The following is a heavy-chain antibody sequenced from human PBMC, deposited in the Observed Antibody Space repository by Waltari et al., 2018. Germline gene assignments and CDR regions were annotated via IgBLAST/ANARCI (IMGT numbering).Heavy chain of an antibody. Sequence: QVQLVESGGGVVQPGRSLRLACAASGFTFSSYAMHLVSQATGKGLAWVAVISYDGSNKYYADSVKGRFTISRDNSKNTLYLQMNSLRAEDTAVYYCARTQWLVLQRYYYGMDVWSQGTTVTVSS. CDR2: ISYDGSNK. D-gene: IGHD6-19*01. CDR1: GFTFSSYA. J-gene: IGHJ6*02. V-gene: IGHV3-30-3*01. CDR3: ARTQWLVLQRYYYGMDV.